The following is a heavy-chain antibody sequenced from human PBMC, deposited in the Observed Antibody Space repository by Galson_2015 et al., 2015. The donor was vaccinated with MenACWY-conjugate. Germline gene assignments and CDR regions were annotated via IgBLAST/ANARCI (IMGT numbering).Heavy chain of an antibody. J-gene: IGHJ6*02. D-gene: IGHD1-26*01. CDR2: TNPYGGST. CDR3: ARGRGSYYCGMDV. V-gene: IGHV1-46*02. Sequence: SVKVSCKASGYTFNTYYMHWVRQAPGQGLEWVGITNPYGGSTTYAQNFQGRVTMTRDTSTRTVYMELSSLRSEDTAVYYCARGRGSYYCGMDVWGQGTPVTVSS. CDR1: GYTFNTYY.